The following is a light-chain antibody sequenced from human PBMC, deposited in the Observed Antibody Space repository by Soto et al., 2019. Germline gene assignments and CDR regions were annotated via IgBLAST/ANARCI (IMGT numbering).Light chain of an antibody. CDR1: QSVTSSF. CDR3: QQYVTSPWA. CDR2: GAS. Sequence: EIVLTQSPGTLSLSPGERATLSCRASQSVTSSFLAWYQQKPGQAPRLLIYGASIRATGIPDRFSGSGSGTDFTLTISRLEPEDLAVYYCQQYVTSPWAFDQGTKVAIE. V-gene: IGKV3-20*01. J-gene: IGKJ1*01.